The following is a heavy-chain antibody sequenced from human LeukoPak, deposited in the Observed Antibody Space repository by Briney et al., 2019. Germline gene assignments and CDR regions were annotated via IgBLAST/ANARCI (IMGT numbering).Heavy chain of an antibody. CDR3: ARGRYFDWLFLDY. D-gene: IGHD3-9*01. Sequence: GASVKVSCKASGYTFTGYYMHWVRQAPGQGLEWMGWINPNSGGTNYAQKFQGWVTMTRDTSISTAYMELSRLRSDDTAVYNCARGRYFDWLFLDYWGQGTLVTVSS. CDR1: GYTFTGYY. CDR2: INPNSGGT. V-gene: IGHV1-2*04. J-gene: IGHJ4*02.